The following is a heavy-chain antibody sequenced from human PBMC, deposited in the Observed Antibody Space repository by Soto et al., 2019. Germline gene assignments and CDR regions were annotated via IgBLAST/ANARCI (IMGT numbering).Heavy chain of an antibody. D-gene: IGHD3-10*01. CDR2: ISGSGGST. V-gene: IGHV3-23*01. CDR1: GFTFSSYA. CDR3: AKDPCAYGSCFTDY. J-gene: IGHJ4*02. Sequence: GGSLRLSCAASGFTFSSYAMSWVRQAPGKGLEWVSAISGSGGSTYYADSVKGRFTISRDNSKNTLYLQMNSLRAEDTAVYYCAKDPCAYGSCFTDYWGQGTLVTVSS.